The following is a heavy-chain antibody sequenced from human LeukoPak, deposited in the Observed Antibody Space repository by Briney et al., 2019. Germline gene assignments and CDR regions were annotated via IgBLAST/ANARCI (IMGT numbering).Heavy chain of an antibody. CDR1: GGSFSGYY. CDR3: ARVLERAGVNYFDY. D-gene: IGHD1-1*01. Sequence: SETLSLTCAAYGGSFSGYYWSWIRQPPGEGLEWIGEINHSGSTNYNPSLKSRVTVSVDASKNQFSLNLNSVTAADAAVYYCARVLERAGVNYFDYWDQGILVTVSS. V-gene: IGHV4-34*01. CDR2: INHSGST. J-gene: IGHJ4*02.